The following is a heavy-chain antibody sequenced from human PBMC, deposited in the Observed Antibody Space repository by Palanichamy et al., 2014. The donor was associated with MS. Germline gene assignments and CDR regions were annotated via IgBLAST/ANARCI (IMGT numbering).Heavy chain of an antibody. CDR3: ARRVRGNRSSSWYLIDY. Sequence: QLQLQESGPGLVKPSETLSLTCTVSGGSISSSSYSWGWIRQPPGKGLEWIGSIDYSGTTRYNPALKSRVTISVDTSKNQFSLKLSSVTAADTAVYYCARRVRGNRSSSWYLIDYWGQGTLVTVAS. CDR2: IDYSGTT. D-gene: IGHD6-13*01. J-gene: IGHJ4*02. V-gene: IGHV4-39*01. CDR1: GGSISSSSYS.